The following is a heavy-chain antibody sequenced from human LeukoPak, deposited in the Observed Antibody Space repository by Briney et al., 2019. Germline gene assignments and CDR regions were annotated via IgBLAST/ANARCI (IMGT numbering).Heavy chain of an antibody. Sequence: GGSLRLSCAASEFTFSSYEMNWVRQAPGKGLEWVSYISSGGSIIYYADSVKGRFTISRDNAKNSLYLQMNSLRAEDTAVYYCAREGQWGGFDYWGQGTLVTVSS. J-gene: IGHJ4*02. CDR1: EFTFSSYE. CDR2: ISSGGSII. CDR3: AREGQWGGFDY. D-gene: IGHD3-10*01. V-gene: IGHV3-48*03.